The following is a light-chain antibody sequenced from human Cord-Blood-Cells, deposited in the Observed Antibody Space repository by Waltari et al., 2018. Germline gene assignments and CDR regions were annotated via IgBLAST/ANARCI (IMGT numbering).Light chain of an antibody. CDR2: EGS. Sequence: QSALTQPASVSRSPGQSITLSCTGTSCDVGGYHLVSGYQQHPGKAPKLMIYEGSKRPSGVSNRFSGSKSGNTASLTISGLQAEDEADYYCCSYAGSSTWVFGGGTKLTVL. CDR3: CSYAGSSTWV. CDR1: SCDVGGYHL. J-gene: IGLJ3*02. V-gene: IGLV2-23*01.